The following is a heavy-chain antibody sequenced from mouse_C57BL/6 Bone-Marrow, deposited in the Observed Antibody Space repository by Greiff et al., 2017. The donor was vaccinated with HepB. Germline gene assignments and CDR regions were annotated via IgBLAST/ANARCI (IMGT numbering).Heavy chain of an antibody. V-gene: IGHV5-12*01. CDR1: GFTFSDYY. D-gene: IGHD3-2*02. CDR3: ARRGAQAKGYYYAMDY. J-gene: IGHJ4*01. CDR2: ISNGGGST. Sequence: EVKLMESGGGLVQPGGSLKLSCAASGFTFSDYYMYWVRQTPEKRLEWVAYISNGGGSTYYPDTVKGRFTISRDNAKNTLYLQMSRLKSEDTAMYYCARRGAQAKGYYYAMDYWGQGTSVTVSS.